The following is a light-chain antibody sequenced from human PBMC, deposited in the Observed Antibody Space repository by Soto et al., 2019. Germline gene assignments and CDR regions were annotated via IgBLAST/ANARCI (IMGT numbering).Light chain of an antibody. CDR3: QQYGNSPWT. V-gene: IGKV3-20*01. J-gene: IGKJ1*01. CDR1: QSITNNY. Sequence: EIVLTQSPGTLSLSPGERATLSCRASQSITNNYVAWYQQRPAQPPRLLVYGASSRAIGISDRFSGSGSGTDFSLTISRLEPEDFAEYFCQQYGNSPWTFGQGTKVQI. CDR2: GAS.